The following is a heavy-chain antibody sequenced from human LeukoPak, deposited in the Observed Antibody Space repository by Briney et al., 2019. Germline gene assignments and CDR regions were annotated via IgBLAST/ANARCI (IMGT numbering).Heavy chain of an antibody. CDR3: AKDRSGSYSQGLDH. Sequence: PGGSLRLSCPASGFTFSSYGMHWVRQAPGKGLEWVAVISYDGSNKYYADSVKGRFTISRDNSKNTLYLQMNSLRAEDTAVYYCAKDRSGSYSQGLDHWGQGTLVTVSS. CDR2: ISYDGSNK. J-gene: IGHJ4*02. V-gene: IGHV3-30*18. CDR1: GFTFSSYG. D-gene: IGHD1-26*01.